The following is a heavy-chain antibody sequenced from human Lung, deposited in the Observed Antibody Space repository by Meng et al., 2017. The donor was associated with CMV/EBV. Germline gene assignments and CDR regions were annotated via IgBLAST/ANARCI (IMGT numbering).Heavy chain of an antibody. D-gene: IGHD3-3*01. V-gene: IGHV1-2*02. CDR1: GYTFTGYY. Sequence: ASVKVSXKASGYTFTGYYMHWVRQAPGQGLEWMGWINPNSGGTNYAQKFQGRVTMTRDTSISTAYMELSRLRSDDTAVYYCARSRGARFLETYWGQGTLVTVSS. J-gene: IGHJ4*02. CDR3: ARSRGARFLETY. CDR2: INPNSGGT.